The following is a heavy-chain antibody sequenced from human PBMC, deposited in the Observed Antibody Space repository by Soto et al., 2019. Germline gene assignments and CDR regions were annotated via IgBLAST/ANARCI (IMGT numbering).Heavy chain of an antibody. D-gene: IGHD3-22*01. V-gene: IGHV3-72*01. Sequence: GGSLRLSCAASGFTFSDYYINWVRQAPGKGLEWVGRTRNKTNSYTTDYTAFVKDRFTISRDDSKNLIYLQMNSLKTEDTAVYYCAREGSSSGPDYEYWGQGTLVTVSS. CDR3: AREGSSSGPDYEY. CDR2: TRNKTNSYTT. CDR1: GFTFSDYY. J-gene: IGHJ4*02.